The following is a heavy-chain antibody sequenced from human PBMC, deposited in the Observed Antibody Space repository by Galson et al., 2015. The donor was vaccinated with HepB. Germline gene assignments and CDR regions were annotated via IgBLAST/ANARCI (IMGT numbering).Heavy chain of an antibody. Sequence: SLRLSCAASGFTFSSYGMHWVRQAPGKGLEWVAVIWYDGSNKYYADSVKGRFTISRDNSKNSLYLQMNSLRAEDTALYYCAKDNGRMIVLSYFGLWGRGTLVTVSS. CDR2: IWYDGSNK. V-gene: IGHV3-33*03. CDR1: GFTFSSYG. D-gene: IGHD3-22*01. J-gene: IGHJ2*01. CDR3: AKDNGRMIVLSYFGL.